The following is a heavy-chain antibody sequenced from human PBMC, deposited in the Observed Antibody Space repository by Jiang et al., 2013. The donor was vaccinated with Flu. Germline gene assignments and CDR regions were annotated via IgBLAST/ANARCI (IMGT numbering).Heavy chain of an antibody. J-gene: IGHJ1*01. V-gene: IGHV1-69*01. CDR2: IIPIFGTA. CDR1: GGTFSSYA. CDR3: ARATYYYDSSGYYLEYFQH. Sequence: SSVKVSCKASGGTFSSYAISWVRQAPGQGLEWMGGIIPIFGTANYAQKFQGRVTITADESTSTAYMELSSLRSEDTAVYYCARATYYYDSSGYYLEYFQHWGQGTLVTVSS. D-gene: IGHD3-22*01.